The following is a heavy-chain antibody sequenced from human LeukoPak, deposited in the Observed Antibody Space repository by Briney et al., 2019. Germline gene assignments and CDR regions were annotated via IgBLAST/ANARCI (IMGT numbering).Heavy chain of an antibody. V-gene: IGHV3-21*01. Sequence: GGSLRLSCAASGFTFSSYSMSWVRQAPGKGLEWVSSISSRSSYIYSADSLKGRFTISRDNAKNSLYLQMNSLRVEDTAVYYCARDGGCSGGSCYRRFDMWGHGTMVTVSS. CDR2: ISSRSSYI. J-gene: IGHJ3*02. D-gene: IGHD2-15*01. CDR3: ARDGGCSGGSCYRRFDM. CDR1: GFTFSSYS.